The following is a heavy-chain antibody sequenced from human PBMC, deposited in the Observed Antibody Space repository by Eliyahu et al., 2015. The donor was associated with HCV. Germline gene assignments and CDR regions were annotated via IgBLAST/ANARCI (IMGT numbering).Heavy chain of an antibody. CDR3: ARDRQRSADYYFDH. J-gene: IGHJ4*02. CDR1: GFTFTSYA. D-gene: IGHD6-13*01. Sequence: QVQLVESGGGVVQPGXSLRLXXAASGFTFTSYAMHWVRQAPGKGLEWVAVISTDGSDKHYADSVKGRFTISRDNSRNTLYLQMNSLRAEDTAVYYCARDRQRSADYYFDHWGQGSLVTVSS. V-gene: IGHV3-30*04. CDR2: ISTDGSDK.